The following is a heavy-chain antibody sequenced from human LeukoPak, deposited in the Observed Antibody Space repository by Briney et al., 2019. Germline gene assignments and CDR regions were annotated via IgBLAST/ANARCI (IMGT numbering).Heavy chain of an antibody. V-gene: IGHV4-39*07. Sequence: SETLSLTCTVSGGSISSSSYYWGWTRQPPGKGLEWIGSIYYSGSTYYNPSLKSRVTISVDTSKNQFSLKLSSVTAADTAVYYCARDGAAAGLGTRYWGQGTLVTVSS. D-gene: IGHD6-13*01. CDR3: ARDGAAAGLGTRY. CDR1: GGSISSSSYY. J-gene: IGHJ4*02. CDR2: IYYSGST.